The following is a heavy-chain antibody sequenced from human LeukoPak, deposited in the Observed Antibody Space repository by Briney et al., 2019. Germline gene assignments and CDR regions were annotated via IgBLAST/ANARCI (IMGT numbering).Heavy chain of an antibody. V-gene: IGHV3-15*01. D-gene: IGHD2-2*01. J-gene: IGHJ4*02. CDR2: IKSKTDGGTT. CDR3: TTDRRLGYCSSTSCQHFDY. CDR1: GFTFSNAW. Sequence: GGSLRLSCAASGFTFSNAWMSWVRQAPGKGLEWVGRIKSKTDGGTTDYAAPVKGRFTISRDDSKNTLYLQMNSLKTEDTAVYYCTTDRRLGYCSSTSCQHFDYWGQGTLVTVSS.